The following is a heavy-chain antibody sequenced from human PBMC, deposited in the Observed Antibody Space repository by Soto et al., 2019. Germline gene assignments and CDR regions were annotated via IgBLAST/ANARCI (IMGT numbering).Heavy chain of an antibody. CDR3: ERSEMTYNWND. CDR1: GFTFRGDA. Sequence: GGSLRLSCAASGFTFRGDAMSWVRQAPGKGLEWVSSISGSGEMTHYAESVKGRFTISRDNSKNTLYLQMESLRAEDTALYYCERSEMTYNWNDWGQGTLVTVSS. J-gene: IGHJ4*02. D-gene: IGHD1-1*01. CDR2: ISGSGEMT. V-gene: IGHV3-23*01.